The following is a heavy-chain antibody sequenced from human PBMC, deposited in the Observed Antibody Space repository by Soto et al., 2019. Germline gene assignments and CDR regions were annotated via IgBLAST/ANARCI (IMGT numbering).Heavy chain of an antibody. J-gene: IGHJ6*02. Sequence: SVKVSCKDSVYTFNGYYIQWVRQAHGQGLEWMGWINPNSGGTNYAQKFQGWVTMTRDTSISTAYMELSRLRSDDTAVYYCARDDGTTGTYYYYYGMDVWGQGTTVTVSS. CDR2: INPNSGGT. D-gene: IGHD1-1*01. CDR3: ARDDGTTGTYYYYYGMDV. V-gene: IGHV1-2*04. CDR1: VYTFNGYY.